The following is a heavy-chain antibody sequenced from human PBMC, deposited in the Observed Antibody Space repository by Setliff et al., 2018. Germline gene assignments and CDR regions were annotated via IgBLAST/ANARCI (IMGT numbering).Heavy chain of an antibody. CDR3: ARVVGARVPATTNIAYYYYYMDV. V-gene: IGHV1-69*02. Sequence: SVKVSCKASGGTFSSYTISWVRQAPGQGLEWMGRIIPTLGIANYAQKFQGRLTFTRDTSASTAYMELSSLRSEDTAIYYCARVVGARVPATTNIAYYYYYMDVWGKGTTVTVSS. J-gene: IGHJ6*03. D-gene: IGHD6-25*01. CDR1: GGTFSSYT. CDR2: IIPTLGIA.